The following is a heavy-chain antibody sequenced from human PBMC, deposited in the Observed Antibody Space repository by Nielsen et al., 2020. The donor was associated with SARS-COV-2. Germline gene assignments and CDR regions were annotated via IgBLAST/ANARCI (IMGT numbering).Heavy chain of an antibody. Sequence: GGSLRLSCAASGFTFNIYAMAWVRRAPGRGLQWVTGVSSSGGSTYYTDSVKGRFTISRDNSKNTLYLEMHSLRVEDTAVYYCAKDGVVRGDAFDIWGQGTMVTVSS. D-gene: IGHD3-10*01. CDR2: VSSSGGST. V-gene: IGHV3-23*01. CDR1: GFTFNIYA. CDR3: AKDGVVRGDAFDI. J-gene: IGHJ3*02.